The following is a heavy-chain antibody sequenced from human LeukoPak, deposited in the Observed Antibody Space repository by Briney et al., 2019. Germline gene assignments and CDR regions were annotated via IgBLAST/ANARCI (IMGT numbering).Heavy chain of an antibody. CDR3: ARGDDASGHVDPYSSFDL. Sequence: GGSLRLSCAASGFTFSSYAMSWVRQAPGKGLEWISYINSGGTVTHYADSVKGRFTISRDNAKKSLSLQINGLRDEDTAVYLCARGDDASGHVDPYSSFDLWGRGTLVTVSS. D-gene: IGHD3-3*01. V-gene: IGHV3-48*02. J-gene: IGHJ2*01. CDR2: INSGGTVT. CDR1: GFTFSSYA.